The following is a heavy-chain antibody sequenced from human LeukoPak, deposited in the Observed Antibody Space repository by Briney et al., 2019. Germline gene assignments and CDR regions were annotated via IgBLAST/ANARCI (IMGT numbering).Heavy chain of an antibody. CDR3: ARGHSGSHQRTDAFDI. D-gene: IGHD1-26*01. Sequence: PGGSLRLSCAASGFTFNTYSMNWVRQAPGKGLEWVSTISYSSAYIYYADSVKGRFSVSRDNAKNSLYLQMNSLRAEDTGVYYCARGHSGSHQRTDAFDIWGQGTMVTVSS. CDR1: GFTFNTYS. V-gene: IGHV3-21*01. J-gene: IGHJ3*02. CDR2: ISYSSAYI.